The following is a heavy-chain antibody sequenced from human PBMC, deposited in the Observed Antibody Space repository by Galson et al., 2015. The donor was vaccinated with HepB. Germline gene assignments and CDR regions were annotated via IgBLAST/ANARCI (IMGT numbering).Heavy chain of an antibody. CDR2: ISYDGSNK. J-gene: IGHJ4*02. V-gene: IGHV3-30*04. D-gene: IGHD3-22*01. Sequence: SLRLSCAASGFTFSSYAMHWVRQAPGKGLEWVAVISYDGSNKYYADSVKGRFTISRDNSKNTLYLQMNSLRAEDTAVYYCATAADDSSSPLDYWGQGTLVTVSS. CDR3: ATAADDSSSPLDY. CDR1: GFTFSSYA.